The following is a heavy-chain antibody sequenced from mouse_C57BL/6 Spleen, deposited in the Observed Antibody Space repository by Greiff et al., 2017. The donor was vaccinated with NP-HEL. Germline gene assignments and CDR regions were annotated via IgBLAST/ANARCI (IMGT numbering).Heavy chain of an antibody. CDR1: GFSLTSYG. V-gene: IGHV2-2*01. CDR2: IWSGGST. CDR3: ASYYSNYEYYAMDY. J-gene: IGHJ4*01. Sequence: VQLQESGPGLVQPSQCLSITCTVSGFSLTSYGVHWVRQSPGKGLEWLGVIWSGGSTDYNAAFISRLSISKDNSKSQVFFKMNSLQADDTAIYYCASYYSNYEYYAMDYWGQGTSVTVSS. D-gene: IGHD2-5*01.